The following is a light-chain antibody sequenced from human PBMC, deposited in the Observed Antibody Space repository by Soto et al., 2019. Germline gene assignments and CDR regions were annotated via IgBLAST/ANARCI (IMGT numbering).Light chain of an antibody. Sequence: DIQMTPSPSTPSGSLGDIVPISCQASQDISNSLSWYQQRPGKANKIMIYAAYSLQSGVTSRFSGSGSGTDFTLTISSMQPEDFATYYCKQSYSTLITFGNWPRRELK. CDR1: QDISNS. J-gene: IGKJ5*01. CDR3: KQSYSTLIT. V-gene: IGKV1-39*01. CDR2: AAY.